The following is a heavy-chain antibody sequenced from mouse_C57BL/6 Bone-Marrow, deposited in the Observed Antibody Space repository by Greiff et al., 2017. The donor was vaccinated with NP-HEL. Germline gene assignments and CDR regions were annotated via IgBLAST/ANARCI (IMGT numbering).Heavy chain of an antibody. J-gene: IGHJ2*01. CDR1: GYAFSSSW. D-gene: IGHD4-1*01. Sequence: QVQLQQSGPELVKPGASVKISCKASGYAFSSSWMNWVKQRPGKGLEWIGRIYPGDGDTNYNGKFKGKATLTADKSSSTAYMQLSSLTSEDSAVYFCARTSWDEYYFDYWGQGTTLTVSS. CDR2: IYPGDGDT. V-gene: IGHV1-82*01. CDR3: ARTSWDEYYFDY.